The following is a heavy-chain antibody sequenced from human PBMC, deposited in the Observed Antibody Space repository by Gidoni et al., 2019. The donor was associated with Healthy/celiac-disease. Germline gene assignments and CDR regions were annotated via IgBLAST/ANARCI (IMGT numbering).Heavy chain of an antibody. D-gene: IGHD4-17*01. Sequence: QLQLQESGPGLVKPSETLSLTCTVSGGSISSSSYYWGWIRQPPGKGLEWIGSIYYSGSTYYNPSLKSRVTISVDTSKNQFSLKLSSVTAADTAVYYCARQRSTTVTTGLDYWGQGTLVTVSS. J-gene: IGHJ4*02. CDR3: ARQRSTTVTTGLDY. V-gene: IGHV4-39*01. CDR2: IYYSGST. CDR1: GGSISSSSYY.